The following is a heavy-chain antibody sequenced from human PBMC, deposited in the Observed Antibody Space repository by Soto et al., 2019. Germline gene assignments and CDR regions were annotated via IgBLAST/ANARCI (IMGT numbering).Heavy chain of an antibody. D-gene: IGHD3-22*01. CDR1: GGSISTTNW. CDR2: ILHIGST. CDR3: ASGFDSDGLYNGGHP. Sequence: VQLQESGPGLVKPSGTLSLTCTVSGGSISTTNWWSWVRQSPGKGLEWIGEILHIGSTNYNPSLNSRVTMSIDKAENKFSLRLSSVTAADMAVYDCASGFDSDGLYNGGHPWGQGTLVSVSS. V-gene: IGHV4-4*02. J-gene: IGHJ5*02.